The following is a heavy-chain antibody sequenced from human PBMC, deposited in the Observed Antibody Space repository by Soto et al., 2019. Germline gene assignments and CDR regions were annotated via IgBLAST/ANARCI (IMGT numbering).Heavy chain of an antibody. J-gene: IGHJ3*02. CDR1: GFTFSNAW. CDR2: IESKTDGGTT. D-gene: IGHD7-27*01. Sequence: GGSLRLSCAASGFTFSNAWMSWVRQAPGKGLEWVGRIESKTDGGTTDYAAPVKGRFTISRDDSKNTLYLQMNSLKTEDTAVYYCATDRLGRYAFDIWGQGTMVTVSS. V-gene: IGHV3-15*04. CDR3: ATDRLGRYAFDI.